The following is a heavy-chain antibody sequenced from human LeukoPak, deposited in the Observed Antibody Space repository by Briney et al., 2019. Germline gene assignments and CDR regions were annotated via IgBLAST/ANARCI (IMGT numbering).Heavy chain of an antibody. CDR1: GFTFRSYE. D-gene: IGHD3-10*01. V-gene: IGHV3-48*03. CDR2: ISSSGSTI. Sequence: GGSLRLSXAASGFTFRSYEMNWVRQAPGKGLEWVSYISSSGSTIYYADSVKGRFTISRDNAKNSLYLQMNSLRAEDTAVYYCARSYYYGIYYFDYWGQGTLVTVSS. J-gene: IGHJ4*02. CDR3: ARSYYYGIYYFDY.